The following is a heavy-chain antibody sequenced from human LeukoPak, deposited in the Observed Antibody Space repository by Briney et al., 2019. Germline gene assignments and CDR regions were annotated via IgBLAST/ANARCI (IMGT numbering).Heavy chain of an antibody. V-gene: IGHV1-46*01. CDR2: INPSCGDT. J-gene: IGHJ4*02. CDR1: GFTFTSYY. Sequence: ASVKLSCKASGFTFTSYYILWVRQAPGQGLEWIGEINPSCGDTGFAQKFQGRVTMTRDMSAKTVDMELRSLTSEDTAVYYWARTIAARLDCWGQGTRVTVSS. CDR3: ARTIAARLDC. D-gene: IGHD6-6*01.